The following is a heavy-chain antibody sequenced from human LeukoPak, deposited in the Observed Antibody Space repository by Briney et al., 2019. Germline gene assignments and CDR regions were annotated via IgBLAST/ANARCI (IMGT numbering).Heavy chain of an antibody. J-gene: IGHJ4*02. CDR1: GFTFDEYA. D-gene: IGHD1-26*01. Sequence: GGSLRLSCAASGFTFDEYAMSWVRHAPGKRLEWVSLFSGDGGTTSYADSVKVRFTISRDNSENSLNLQMKSLRSEDTALYYCAKARRSGTHYSDFDYWGQGTLVTVSS. CDR3: AKARRSGTHYSDFDY. V-gene: IGHV3-43*02. CDR2: FSGDGGTT.